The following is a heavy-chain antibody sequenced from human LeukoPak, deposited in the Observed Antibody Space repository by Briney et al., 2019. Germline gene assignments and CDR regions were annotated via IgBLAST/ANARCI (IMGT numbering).Heavy chain of an antibody. CDR1: GFTFSSYA. J-gene: IGHJ5*02. V-gene: IGHV3-30*04. CDR2: ISYDGSNK. CDR3: ARASVRGAHKTYNWFDP. D-gene: IGHD3-10*01. Sequence: GRSPRLSCAASGFTFSSYAMHWVRQAPGKGLEWVAVISYDGSNKYYVDSVKGRFTISRDNSKNTLYLQMNSLRAEDTAVCYCARASVRGAHKTYNWFDPWGQGTLVTVSS.